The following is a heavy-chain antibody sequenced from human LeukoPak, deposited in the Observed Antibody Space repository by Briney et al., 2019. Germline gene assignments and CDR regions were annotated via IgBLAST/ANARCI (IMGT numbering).Heavy chain of an antibody. V-gene: IGHV1-69*02. Sequence: SVKVSCKASGGTFSTYTISWVRKAPGQGLECMGRIIPILGIANYAQKFQGRVTITADKSTSTAYMELSSLRSEDTAVYYCARESIAVAGSFDYWGQGTLVTVSS. CDR2: IIPILGIA. CDR1: GGTFSTYT. J-gene: IGHJ4*02. D-gene: IGHD6-19*01. CDR3: ARESIAVAGSFDY.